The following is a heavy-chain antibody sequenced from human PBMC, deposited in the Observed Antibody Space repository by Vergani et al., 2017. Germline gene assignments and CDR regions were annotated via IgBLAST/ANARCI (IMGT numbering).Heavy chain of an antibody. D-gene: IGHD2-15*01. CDR1: GFTFSSYA. CDR2: ISGSGGST. CDR3: ARGVLGYCSGGSCYGNDYYYGMDV. Sequence: EVQLLESGGGLVQPGGSLRLSCAASGFTFSSYAMSWVRQAPGKGLEWVSAISGSGGSTYYADSVKGRFTISRDNAKNSLYLQMNSLRAEDTAVYYCARGVLGYCSGGSCYGNDYYYGMDVWGQGTTVTVSS. V-gene: IGHV3-23*01. J-gene: IGHJ6*02.